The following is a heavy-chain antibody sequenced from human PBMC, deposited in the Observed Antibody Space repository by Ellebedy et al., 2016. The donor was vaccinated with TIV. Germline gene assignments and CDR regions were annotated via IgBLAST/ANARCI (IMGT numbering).Heavy chain of an antibody. CDR1: GFSFSTYV. Sequence: PGGSLRLSCAASGFSFSTYVMHWVRQAPGKGLEWVAVISYDGSNKYYADSVKGRFTISRDNSKNTLYLQMNSLRTEDTAVYYCAKAARGRGAYPPPPDYYYGMDVWGQGTTVTVSS. D-gene: IGHD3-16*01. CDR2: ISYDGSNK. CDR3: AKAARGRGAYPPPPDYYYGMDV. J-gene: IGHJ6*02. V-gene: IGHV3-30*18.